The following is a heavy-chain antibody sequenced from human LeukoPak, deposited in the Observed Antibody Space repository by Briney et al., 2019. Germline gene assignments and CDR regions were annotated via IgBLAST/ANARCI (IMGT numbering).Heavy chain of an antibody. D-gene: IGHD3-3*01. J-gene: IGHJ5*02. CDR3: ARGYDFWSGSSPRFDP. CDR2: IYYSGST. V-gene: IGHV4-59*01. Sequence: PSETLSLTCTVSGGSISSYYWSWIRQPPGKGLEWIGYIYYSGSTNYNLSLKSRVTISVDTSKNQFSLKLSSVTAADTAVYYCARGYDFWSGSSPRFDPWGQGTLVTVSS. CDR1: GGSISSYY.